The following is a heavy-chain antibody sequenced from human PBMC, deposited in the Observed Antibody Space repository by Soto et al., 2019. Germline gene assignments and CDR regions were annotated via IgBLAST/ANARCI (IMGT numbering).Heavy chain of an antibody. Sequence: EVQLVESGGGLIQPGGSLRLSCAVSGFTVSNNYMSWVRQAPGKGLEGVSVIYSGGYTAYGDSVKGRFTISRDNSKNTLYLQTKRRGPDATAVFYCGTPPGGGGYWGQGTLVTVSS. J-gene: IGHJ4*02. D-gene: IGHD3-10*01. CDR3: GTPPGGGGY. CDR2: IYSGGYT. V-gene: IGHV3-53*01. CDR1: GFTVSNNY.